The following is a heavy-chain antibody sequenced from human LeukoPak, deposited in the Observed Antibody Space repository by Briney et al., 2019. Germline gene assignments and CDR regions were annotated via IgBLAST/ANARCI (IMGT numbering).Heavy chain of an antibody. D-gene: IGHD5-18*01. Sequence: KTSETLSLTCTVSGGSISSYYWSWIRQPPGKGLEWIGYIYYSGSTNYNPSLKSRVTISVDTSKNQFSLKLSSVTAADTAVYYCARSNFIQLWPQAYFDYWGQGTLVTVSS. J-gene: IGHJ4*02. CDR3: ARSNFIQLWPQAYFDY. V-gene: IGHV4-59*01. CDR1: GGSISSYY. CDR2: IYYSGST.